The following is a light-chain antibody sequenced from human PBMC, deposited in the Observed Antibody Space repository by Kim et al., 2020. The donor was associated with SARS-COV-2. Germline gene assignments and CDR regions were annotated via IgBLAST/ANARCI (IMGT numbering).Light chain of an antibody. V-gene: IGKV4-1*01. CDR3: QQYYSSPYT. CDR2: WAS. Sequence: DIVMTQSPDSLAVSLGGRATINCKSNQSVLYSSNNKNYLAWYQQKPGQPPKLLIYWASTRESGVPDRFSGSGSGTDFTLTVTSLQAEDVAVYSCQQYYSSPYTFGQGTKLEI. CDR1: QSVLYSSNNKNY. J-gene: IGKJ2*01.